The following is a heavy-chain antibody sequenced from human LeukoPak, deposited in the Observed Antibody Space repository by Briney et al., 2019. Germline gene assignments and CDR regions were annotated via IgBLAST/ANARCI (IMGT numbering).Heavy chain of an antibody. Sequence: GGSLRLSCAASGFTLSSYKLHWVRQAPGKGPEWVADVVYDGRSYYYTDAVKGRFTISRDNPKNTLYLQMNPLRPEDTAVYYCATEGRVGIVGGTSRDFEYWGQGTVVTVSS. V-gene: IGHV3-30*04. CDR2: VVYDGRSY. J-gene: IGHJ4*02. D-gene: IGHD1-26*01. CDR3: ATEGRVGIVGGTSRDFEY. CDR1: GFTLSSYK.